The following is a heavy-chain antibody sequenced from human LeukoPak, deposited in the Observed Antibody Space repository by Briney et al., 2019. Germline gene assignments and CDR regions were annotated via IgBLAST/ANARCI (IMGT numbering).Heavy chain of an antibody. D-gene: IGHD3-10*01. Sequence: GGSLRLSCAPSGFSSCSYSMNWVRQAPGKGLEWVSSISYSSAYIYYIDSVKGRFTISRDDAKNSLYLQMNSLGAEDTAVYYCASVIYYASVHIGSPVWGQGILVTVSS. CDR2: ISYSSAYI. CDR1: GFSSCSYS. J-gene: IGHJ4*02. V-gene: IGHV3-21*01. CDR3: ASVIYYASVHIGSPV.